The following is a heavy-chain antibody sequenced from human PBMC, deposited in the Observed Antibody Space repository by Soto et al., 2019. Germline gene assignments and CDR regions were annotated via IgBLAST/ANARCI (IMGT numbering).Heavy chain of an antibody. D-gene: IGHD4-17*01. CDR3: ARATPGDYVRHGAFDI. CDR2: IYYSGST. Sequence: SETLSLTCTVSGGSISSGGYHWSWIRQPPGKGLEWIGYIYYSGSTYYNPSLKSRVTISVDTSKNQFSLKLNSVTAADTAVYYCARATPGDYVRHGAFDIWGQGTMVTVSS. CDR1: GGSISSGGYH. V-gene: IGHV4-30-4*01. J-gene: IGHJ3*02.